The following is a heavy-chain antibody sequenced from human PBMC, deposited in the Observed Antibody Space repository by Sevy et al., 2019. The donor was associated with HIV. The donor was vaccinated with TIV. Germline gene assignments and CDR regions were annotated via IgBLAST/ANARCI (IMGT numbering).Heavy chain of an antibody. Sequence: GGYLRLSCAASGFTFSSYAMSWVRQAPGKGLERVSAISGRGGSTYYADSVKGRFTISRDNSKNTLYLQMNSLRAEDTAVCYCAKGSSGWYYFDYWGQGTLVTVSS. V-gene: IGHV3-23*01. D-gene: IGHD6-19*01. CDR2: ISGRGGST. CDR1: GFTFSSYA. CDR3: AKGSSGWYYFDY. J-gene: IGHJ4*02.